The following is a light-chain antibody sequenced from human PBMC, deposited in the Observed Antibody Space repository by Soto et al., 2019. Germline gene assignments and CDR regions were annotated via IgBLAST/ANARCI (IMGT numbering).Light chain of an antibody. CDR1: QDIRNE. Sequence: AIQMTQSPSSLSASVVDRVTITCRASQDIRNELGWYQQKPGNAPKLLIYATSILQSGVAPRFSGIGSCTDFTLTISSLQTESCAKYECLQDYSYPRTFGQGPKVEIE. V-gene: IGKV1-6*01. J-gene: IGKJ1*01. CDR3: LQDYSYPRT. CDR2: ATS.